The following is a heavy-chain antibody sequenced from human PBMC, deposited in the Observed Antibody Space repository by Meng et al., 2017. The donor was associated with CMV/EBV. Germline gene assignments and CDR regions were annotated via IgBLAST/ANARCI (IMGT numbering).Heavy chain of an antibody. Sequence: LTCVASTFTINKYSMHWVRQAPGKGLLWVSRSNTDGTTTTYADSVKGRFTISRDNAKNTLNLQMNSLRVEDTAVYYCVRDTGYSFDYWGQGSLVTVSS. J-gene: IGHJ4*02. D-gene: IGHD5-12*01. CDR2: SNTDGTTT. CDR1: TFTINKYS. CDR3: VRDTGYSFDY. V-gene: IGHV3-74*01.